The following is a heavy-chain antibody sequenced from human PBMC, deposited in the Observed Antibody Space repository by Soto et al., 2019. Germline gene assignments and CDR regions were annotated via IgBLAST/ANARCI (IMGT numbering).Heavy chain of an antibody. Sequence: GGSLRLSCAASGFTFSSYAMSWVRQAPGKGLEWVSAISGSGGSTYYADSVKGRFTISRDNSKNTLYLQMNSLRAKDTAVYYCAKGHTYYYDSSGYYYVLWGQGTLVTVSS. CDR1: GFTFSSYA. V-gene: IGHV3-23*01. J-gene: IGHJ4*02. D-gene: IGHD3-22*01. CDR3: AKGHTYYYDSSGYYYVL. CDR2: ISGSGGST.